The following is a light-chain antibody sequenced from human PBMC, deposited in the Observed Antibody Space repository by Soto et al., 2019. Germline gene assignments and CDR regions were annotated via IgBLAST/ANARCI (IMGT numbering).Light chain of an antibody. V-gene: IGKV1-39*01. CDR3: QQSYSLRGT. CDR2: AAS. Sequence: DIQMTQSPSTLPASVGDRVTITCRASQGISSYLAWYQQKPGKAPKLLIYAASSLQSGVPSRFSGSGSGTDFTLTISSLQPEDFATDFCQQSYSLRGTFGQGTKVDIK. J-gene: IGKJ1*01. CDR1: QGISSY.